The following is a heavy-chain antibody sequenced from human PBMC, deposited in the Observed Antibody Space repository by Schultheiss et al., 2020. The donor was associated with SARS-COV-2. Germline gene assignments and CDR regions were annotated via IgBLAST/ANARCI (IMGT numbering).Heavy chain of an antibody. CDR2: INPNSGGT. J-gene: IGHJ6*02. CDR3: ARDNDFLYGMDV. CDR1: GYTFTSYG. Sequence: ASVKVSCKASGYTFTSYGISWVRQAPGQGLEWMGWINPNSGGTNYAQKFQGRVTMTTDTSTSTAYMELRSLRSDDTAVYYCARDNDFLYGMDVWGQGTTVTVSS. D-gene: IGHD3-3*01. V-gene: IGHV1-18*01.